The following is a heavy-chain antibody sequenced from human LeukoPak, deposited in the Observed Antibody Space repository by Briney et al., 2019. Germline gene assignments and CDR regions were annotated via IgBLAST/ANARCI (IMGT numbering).Heavy chain of an antibody. D-gene: IGHD4-17*01. CDR3: AKPSTSYGDYAGVDY. J-gene: IGHJ4*02. CDR1: GFTFSSYA. V-gene: IGHV3-23*01. Sequence: GGSLRLSCAASGFTFSSYAMNWVRQAPGKGLEWVSAISGSGGSTYYADSVKGRFTISRDNSKNTLYLQMNSLRAEDTAVYYCAKPSTSYGDYAGVDYWGQGTLVTVTS. CDR2: ISGSGGST.